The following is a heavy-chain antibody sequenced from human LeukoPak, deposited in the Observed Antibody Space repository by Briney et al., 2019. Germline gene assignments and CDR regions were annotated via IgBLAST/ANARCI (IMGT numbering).Heavy chain of an antibody. V-gene: IGHV4-34*01. J-gene: IGHJ6*03. CDR1: GGSFSGYY. CDR3: ARGGPCSSTSCFRLSRYYYYYMDV. CDR2: INHSGST. Sequence: SETLSLTCAVYGGSFSGYYWSWIRQPPGKGLEWIGEINHSGSTNYNPSLKSRVTISVDTSKNQFSLKLSSVTAADTAVYYCARGGPCSSTSCFRLSRYYYYYMDVWGKGTTVTVSS. D-gene: IGHD2-2*01.